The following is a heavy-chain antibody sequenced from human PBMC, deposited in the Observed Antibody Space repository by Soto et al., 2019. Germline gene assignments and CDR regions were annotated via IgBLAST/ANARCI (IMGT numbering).Heavy chain of an antibody. J-gene: IGHJ4*02. CDR1: GYTFTGYY. D-gene: IGHD3-9*01. CDR2: INPNSGGT. Sequence: ASVKVSCKASGYTFTGYYMHWVRQAPGPGLEWMGWINPNSGGTNYAQKFQGRVTMTRDTSISTAYMELSRLRSDDTAVYYCARALYDYDSWTGYSEFDYWGQGTLVTVAS. V-gene: IGHV1-2*02. CDR3: ARALYDYDSWTGYSEFDY.